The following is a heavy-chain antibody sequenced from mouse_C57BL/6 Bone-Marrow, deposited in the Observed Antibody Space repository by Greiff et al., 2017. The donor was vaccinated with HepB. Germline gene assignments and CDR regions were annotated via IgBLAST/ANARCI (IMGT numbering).Heavy chain of an antibody. CDR3: ARDYPLYYAMDY. Sequence: DVMLVESGGGLVQSGRSLRLSCATSGFTFSDFYMEWVRQAPGKGLEWIAASRNKANDYTTEYSASVKGRFIVSRDTSQSILYLQMNALRAEDTAIYYCARDYPLYYAMDYWGQGTSVTVSS. D-gene: IGHD6-1*01. V-gene: IGHV7-1*01. J-gene: IGHJ4*01. CDR2: SRNKANDYTT. CDR1: GFTFSDFY.